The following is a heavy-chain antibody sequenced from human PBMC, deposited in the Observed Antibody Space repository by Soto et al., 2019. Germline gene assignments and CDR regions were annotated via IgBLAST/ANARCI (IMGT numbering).Heavy chain of an antibody. CDR3: ARDLRDCGGDCYTTIDY. V-gene: IGHV6-1*01. CDR2: TYYRSKWYN. J-gene: IGHJ4*02. D-gene: IGHD2-21*02. Sequence: SQTLSLTCAISGDSVSSTSAAWNWIRQSPSRGLEWLGRTYYRSKWYNDYAVSVKSRITINPGTSKNQFSLQLNSVTPEDTAVYYCARDLRDCGGDCYTTIDYWGQGTLVTVSS. CDR1: GDSVSSTSAA.